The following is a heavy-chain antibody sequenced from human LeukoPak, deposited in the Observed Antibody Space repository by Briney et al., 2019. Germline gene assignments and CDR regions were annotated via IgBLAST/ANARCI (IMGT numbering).Heavy chain of an antibody. CDR1: GGSISSGGYY. CDR3: ARVLRFLEWFRFAFDI. CDR2: IYYSGST. J-gene: IGHJ3*02. V-gene: IGHV4-31*03. D-gene: IGHD3-3*01. Sequence: SETPSLTCTVSGGSISSGGYYWSWIRQHPGKGLEWIGYIYYSGSTYYNPSLKSRVTISVDTSKSQFSLKLSSVTAADTAVYYCARVLRFLEWFRFAFDIWGQGTMVTVSS.